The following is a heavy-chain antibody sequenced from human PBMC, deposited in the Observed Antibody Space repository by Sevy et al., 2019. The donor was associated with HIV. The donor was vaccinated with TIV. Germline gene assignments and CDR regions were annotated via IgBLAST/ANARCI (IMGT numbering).Heavy chain of an antibody. CDR1: GGSISSGSYY. CDR3: ARAVMDDILTGYYGAMDV. Sequence: SETLSLTCTVSGGSISSGSYYWSWIRQPAGKGLEWIGRIYTSGSTNYNPSLKSRVTISVDTSKNQFALKLSSVTAADTAEYYCARAVMDDILTGYYGAMDVWGKGTTVTVSS. D-gene: IGHD3-9*01. CDR2: IYTSGST. J-gene: IGHJ6*03. V-gene: IGHV4-61*02.